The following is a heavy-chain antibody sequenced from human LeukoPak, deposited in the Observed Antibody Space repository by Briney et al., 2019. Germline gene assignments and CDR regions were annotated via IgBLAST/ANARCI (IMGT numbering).Heavy chain of an antibody. CDR3: ARKVVRGTNFYYYGMDV. CDR1: GYTFTSYA. CDR2: INTNTGNP. Sequence: ASVKVSCKAFGYTFTSYAMNWVRQAPGQGLEWTGWINTNTGNPTYAQGFTGRFVVSLDTSVSTAYLQISSLKAEDTAVYYCARKVVRGTNFYYYGMDVWGQGTTVTVSS. V-gene: IGHV7-4-1*02. D-gene: IGHD3-10*01. J-gene: IGHJ6*02.